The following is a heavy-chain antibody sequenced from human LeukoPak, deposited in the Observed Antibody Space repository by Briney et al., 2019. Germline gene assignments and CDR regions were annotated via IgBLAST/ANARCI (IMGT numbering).Heavy chain of an antibody. J-gene: IGHJ6*04. V-gene: IGHV1-69*06. CDR2: IIPIFGTA. CDR3: ASNGLPPDYYYYYGMDV. CDR1: GGTFSSYA. D-gene: IGHD4-17*01. Sequence: ASVKVSCKASGGTFSSYAISWVRQAPGQGLEWMGGIIPIFGTANYAQKFQGRVTITADKSTSTAYMELSSLRSEDTAVYYCASNGLPPDYYYYYGMDVWGKGTTATVSS.